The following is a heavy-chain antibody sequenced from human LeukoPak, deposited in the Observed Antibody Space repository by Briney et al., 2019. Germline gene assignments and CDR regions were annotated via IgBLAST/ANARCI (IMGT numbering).Heavy chain of an antibody. V-gene: IGHV4-59*01. CDR3: ARDSRYYERGRRASWFDP. CDR2: IYYSGST. J-gene: IGHJ5*02. Sequence: SETLSLTCTVSGGSISSYYWSWIRQPPGKGLEWIGYIYYSGSTNYNPSLKSRVTISVDTSKNQFSLKLSSVTAADTAVYYCARDSRYYERGRRASWFDPWGQGTLVTVSS. CDR1: GGSISSYY. D-gene: IGHD3-22*01.